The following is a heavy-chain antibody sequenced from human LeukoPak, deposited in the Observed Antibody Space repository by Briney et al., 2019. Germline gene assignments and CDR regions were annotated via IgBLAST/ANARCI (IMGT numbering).Heavy chain of an antibody. D-gene: IGHD3-22*01. V-gene: IGHV3-23*01. Sequence: PGGSLRLSCAASGFTFSNYAMSWVRRAPGKGLEWVSAISGSGGSTYYADSVKGRFTISRDNSKNTLYLQMNSLRAEDTAVYYCAKCYYDSSGYYFGAFDIWGQGTMVTVSS. CDR3: AKCYYDSSGYYFGAFDI. CDR1: GFTFSNYA. J-gene: IGHJ3*02. CDR2: ISGSGGST.